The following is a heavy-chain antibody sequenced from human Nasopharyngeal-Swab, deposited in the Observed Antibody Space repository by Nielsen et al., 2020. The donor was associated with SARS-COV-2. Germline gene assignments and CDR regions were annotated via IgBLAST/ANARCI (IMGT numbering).Heavy chain of an antibody. D-gene: IGHD3-22*01. CDR1: GFTFSSYG. CDR2: ISYDGSNK. J-gene: IGHJ4*02. Sequence: GESLKISCAASGFTFSSYGMHWVRQAPGKGLEWVAVISYDGSNKYYADSVKGRFTTSRDNSKNTLYLQMNSLRAEDTAVYYCARDGGYYDSSGYAQLFDYWGQGTLVTVSS. V-gene: IGHV3-30*03. CDR3: ARDGGYYDSSGYAQLFDY.